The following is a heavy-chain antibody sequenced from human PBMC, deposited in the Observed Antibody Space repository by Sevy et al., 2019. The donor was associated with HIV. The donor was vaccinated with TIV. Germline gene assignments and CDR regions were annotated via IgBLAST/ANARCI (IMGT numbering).Heavy chain of an antibody. CDR3: ANLGRIGAHLLFDY. D-gene: IGHD6-6*01. Sequence: GGSLRLSCAGSGFTFSTYAMSWVRQAPGKGLEWVSAISVSGDTTYYTDSVKGRFTISRDNSKNTLFLQMNSLRAEDTAIYYGANLGRIGAHLLFDYWGQGTLVTVSS. V-gene: IGHV3-23*01. CDR2: ISVSGDTT. J-gene: IGHJ4*02. CDR1: GFTFSTYA.